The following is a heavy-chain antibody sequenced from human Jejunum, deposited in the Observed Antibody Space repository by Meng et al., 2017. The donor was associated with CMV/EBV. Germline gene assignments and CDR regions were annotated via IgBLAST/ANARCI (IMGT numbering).Heavy chain of an antibody. CDR3: ARDCSTNCPFQPRGDY. CDR1: FGCCW. D-gene: IGHD2-2*01. J-gene: IGHJ4*02. Sequence: FGCCWICWVRQAPGEGLEWVATIKSDGSNKHYVDSVKGRFTISRDNAKNSLHLQIDSLRAEDTAVYHCARDCSTNCPFQPRGDYWGQGTRVTVSS. CDR2: IKSDGSNK. V-gene: IGHV3-7*01.